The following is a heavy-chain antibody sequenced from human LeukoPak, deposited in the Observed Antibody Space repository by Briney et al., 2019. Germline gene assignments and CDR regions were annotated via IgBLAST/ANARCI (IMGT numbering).Heavy chain of an antibody. D-gene: IGHD5-12*01. CDR3: ARHRGGYDDRFDY. J-gene: IGHJ4*02. CDR1: GASITSGSYY. V-gene: IGHV4-39*01. Sequence: SETLSLTCTVSGASITSGSYYWGWIRQPPEKALEWIGTPYSRGNIFYNPSLQSRVTISGDTSKNQFSLKMSSVTAADTARYYCARHRGGYDDRFDYWGQGTLVTVSS. CDR2: PYSRGNI.